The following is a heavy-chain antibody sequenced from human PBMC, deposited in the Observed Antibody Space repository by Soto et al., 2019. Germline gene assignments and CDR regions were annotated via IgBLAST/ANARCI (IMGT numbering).Heavy chain of an antibody. CDR1: GFTVSSNY. J-gene: IGHJ4*02. D-gene: IGHD2-8*02. CDR3: ARAGVYWELDY. V-gene: IGHV3-53*01. CDR2: IYSGGST. Sequence: EVQLVESGGGLIQPGGSLRLSCAASGFTVSSNYMNWVRQAPGKGLEWVSLIYSGGSTYYADSVKGRFTFSRDNSKNTLYLQMNSLRAEDTAVYYCARAGVYWELDYWGQGTLVTVSS.